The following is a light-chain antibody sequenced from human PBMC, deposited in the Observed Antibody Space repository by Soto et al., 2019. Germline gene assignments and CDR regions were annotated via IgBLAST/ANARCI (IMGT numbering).Light chain of an antibody. CDR2: RNN. J-gene: IGLJ2*01. CDR3: AAWDDSLSGVV. V-gene: IGLV1-47*01. CDR1: NSNIGRDN. Sequence: QSVLTQPPSASGAPGQRVTISCSGSNSNIGRDNVYWYQHLPGTTPKLLIYRNNQRPSGVPDRFSGFKSGTSASLAIRGLRSEDESDYYCAAWDDSLSGVVFGGGTKLTVL.